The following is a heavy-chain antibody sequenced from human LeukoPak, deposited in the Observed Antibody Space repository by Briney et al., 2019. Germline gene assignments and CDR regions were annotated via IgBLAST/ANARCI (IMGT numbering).Heavy chain of an antibody. Sequence: PGRSLRLSCAASGFTFDDYAMHWVRQAPGKGLEWVSGISWNSGSIGYADSVKGRFTISRDNSKNTLYLQMNSLRAEDTAVYYCARDALYSSSWYQYFQHWGQGTLVTVSS. CDR2: ISWNSGSI. CDR1: GFTFDDYA. J-gene: IGHJ1*01. CDR3: ARDALYSSSWYQYFQH. D-gene: IGHD6-13*01. V-gene: IGHV3-9*01.